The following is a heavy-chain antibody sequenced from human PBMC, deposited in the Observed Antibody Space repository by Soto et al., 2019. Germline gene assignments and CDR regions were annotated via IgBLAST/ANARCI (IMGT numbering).Heavy chain of an antibody. Sequence: XTLSLTCTVSGGSISSYAWSWVRQPPGKGLELIGYIYYSGSTNYNPSLKRRVTIAVDTAKNQFSLKLSSVTASDTAVYYCARDGRYCSGGSCYRRPAFDIWGQGTMGTVS. CDR2: IYYSGST. CDR1: GGSISSYA. D-gene: IGHD2-15*01. J-gene: IGHJ3*02. V-gene: IGHV4-59*01. CDR3: ARDGRYCSGGSCYRRPAFDI.